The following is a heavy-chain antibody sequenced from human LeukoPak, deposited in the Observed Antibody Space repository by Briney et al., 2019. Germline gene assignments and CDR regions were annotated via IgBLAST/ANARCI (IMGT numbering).Heavy chain of an antibody. CDR2: IKQDGSEK. J-gene: IGHJ4*02. CDR3: ARESPLVGFDY. Sequence: GGSLRLSCAASGFTFSNYWMSWVRQAPGKGLEWVANIKQDGSEKYYVDSVKGRFTISRDNAKNSLYLQMNSLRAEDTAVYYCARESPLVGFDYWGQGTLVTVSS. V-gene: IGHV3-7*01. D-gene: IGHD6-6*01. CDR1: GFTFSNYW.